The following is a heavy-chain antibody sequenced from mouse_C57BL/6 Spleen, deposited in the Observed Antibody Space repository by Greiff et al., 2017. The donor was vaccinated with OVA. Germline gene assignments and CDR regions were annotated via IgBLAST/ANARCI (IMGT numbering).Heavy chain of an antibody. CDR1: GFTFSSYA. Sequence: EVKLMESGGGLVKPGGSLKLPCAASGFTFSSYAMSWVRQTPEKRLEWVATISDGGSYTYYPDNVKGRFTISRDNAKNNLYLQMSHLKSEDTAMYYCARGGSWFAYWGQGTLVTVSA. V-gene: IGHV5-4*03. J-gene: IGHJ3*01. CDR2: ISDGGSYT. CDR3: ARGGSWFAY.